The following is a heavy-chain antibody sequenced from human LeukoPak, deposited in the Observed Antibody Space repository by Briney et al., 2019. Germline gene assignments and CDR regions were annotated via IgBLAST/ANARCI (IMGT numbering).Heavy chain of an antibody. J-gene: IGHJ3*02. CDR3: ARIVQRAFAI. CDR1: GFTFSTHW. V-gene: IGHV3-74*03. Sequence: GGSLRLSCAVSGFTFSTHWMVWVRRAPGKGLLWVSRIDPDGSSTTYADSVTGRFINSRDNARNTLFLQMNSLRAEDTAVYYCARIVQRAFAISGLGTIVTVSS. D-gene: IGHD2-15*01. CDR2: IDPDGSST.